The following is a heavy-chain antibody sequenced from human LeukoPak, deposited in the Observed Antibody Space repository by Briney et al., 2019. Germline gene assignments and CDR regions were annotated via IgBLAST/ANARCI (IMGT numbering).Heavy chain of an antibody. V-gene: IGHV4-39*07. CDR2: IYYSGST. CDR1: GGSISSSSYY. D-gene: IGHD6-19*01. CDR3: ARRYSSRGWHYFDY. Sequence: PSETLSLTCTVSGGSISSSSYYWGWIRQPPGKGLEWIGSIYYSGSTYYNPSLKSRVTISVDTSKNQFSLRLSSVTAADTAVYYCARRYSSRGWHYFDYWGQGTLVTVSS. J-gene: IGHJ4*02.